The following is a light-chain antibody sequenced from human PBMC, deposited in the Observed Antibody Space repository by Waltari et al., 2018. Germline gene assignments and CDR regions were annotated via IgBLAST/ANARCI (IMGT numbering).Light chain of an antibody. Sequence: DIQMTQSPSAMSASVGDRVAITCRGSQDIGNYLAWFQRKPGKVPKRLIYAVSSLESGVPSRFSGSDSGTEFTLTINRLQPEDLATYFCLQHYTYPPTFGQGTRLEI. CDR1: QDIGNY. V-gene: IGKV1-17*03. CDR2: AVS. J-gene: IGKJ5*01. CDR3: LQHYTYPPT.